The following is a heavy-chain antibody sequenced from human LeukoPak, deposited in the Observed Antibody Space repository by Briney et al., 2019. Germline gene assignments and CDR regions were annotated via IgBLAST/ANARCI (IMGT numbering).Heavy chain of an antibody. D-gene: IGHD5-12*01. CDR3: AKDKGLTVRGYSGYCPDY. CDR2: ISGSGGST. V-gene: IGHV3-23*01. J-gene: IGHJ4*02. CDR1: GFTFSSYA. Sequence: GGSLRLSCAASGFTFSSYAMSWVRQAPGKGLEWVSSISGSGGSTYYADSVKGRFTISRDSSKNTLYLQMNSLRAEDTAVYYCAKDKGLTVRGYSGYCPDYWGQGTLVTVSS.